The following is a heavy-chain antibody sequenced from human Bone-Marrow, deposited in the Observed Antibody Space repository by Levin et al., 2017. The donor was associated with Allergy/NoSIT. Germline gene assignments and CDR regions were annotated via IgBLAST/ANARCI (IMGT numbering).Heavy chain of an antibody. CDR3: AKDMRTGEIWSGLSDY. V-gene: IGHV3-30*18. D-gene: IGHD3-3*01. CDR2: ISYDGSDT. CDR1: GFTFSRFG. Sequence: GGSLRLSCGVSGFTFSRFGMQWVRQVPGKGLDWVAVISYDGSDTYYADSVQGRFTVSRDNSKNTLYLQMNSLRPEDTAVYFCAKDMRTGEIWSGLSDYWGRGTKVTVCS. J-gene: IGHJ4*02.